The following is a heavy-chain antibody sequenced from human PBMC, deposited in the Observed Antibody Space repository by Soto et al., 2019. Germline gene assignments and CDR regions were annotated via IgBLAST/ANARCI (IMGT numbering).Heavy chain of an antibody. CDR2: IYYSGST. D-gene: IGHD4-17*01. V-gene: IGHV4-61*08. CDR3: AGTMTTVVTPNFDD. Sequence: SETLSLTCTVTGGSISSGDYYWSWIRQPPGKGLEWIGYIYYSGSTNYNPSLKSRVTISVDTSKNQFSLKLSSVTAADTAMYYCAGTMTTVVTPNFDDWGQGTLVTVSS. CDR1: GGSISSGDYY. J-gene: IGHJ4*02.